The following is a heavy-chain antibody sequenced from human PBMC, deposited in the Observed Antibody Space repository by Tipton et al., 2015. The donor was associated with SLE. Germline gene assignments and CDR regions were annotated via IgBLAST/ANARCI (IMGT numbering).Heavy chain of an antibody. V-gene: IGHV3-21*01. CDR3: AKDGGGEGRFDY. CDR1: GFTFSSYS. D-gene: IGHD3-16*01. Sequence: GSLRLSCAASGFTFSSYSMNWVRQAPGKGLEWVSSISSSSSYIYYADSVKGRFTISRDNAKNSLYLQMNSLRAEDTAVYYCAKDGGGEGRFDYGGQGTLVTVSS. J-gene: IGHJ4*02. CDR2: ISSSSSYI.